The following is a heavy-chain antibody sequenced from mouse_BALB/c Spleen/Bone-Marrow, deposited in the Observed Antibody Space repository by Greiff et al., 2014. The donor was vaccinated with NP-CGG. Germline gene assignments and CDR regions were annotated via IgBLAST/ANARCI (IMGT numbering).Heavy chain of an antibody. D-gene: IGHD2-4*01. CDR2: INPYNDGT. CDR3: AREGSTMITTEAWFAY. CDR1: GYTFTSYV. V-gene: IGHV1-14*01. Sequence: VQLQQSGPELVKPGASVKMSCKASGYTFTSYVMHWVKQKPGQGLEWIGYINPYNDGTKYNEKFKGKATLTSDKPSSTAYMELSSLTSEDSAVYYCAREGSTMITTEAWFAYWGQGTLVTVSA. J-gene: IGHJ3*01.